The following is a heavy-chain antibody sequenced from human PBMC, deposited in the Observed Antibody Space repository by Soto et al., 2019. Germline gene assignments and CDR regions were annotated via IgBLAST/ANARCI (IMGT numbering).Heavy chain of an antibody. Sequence: XETLCLTCTVAGCSISSYYWSWIRQPPGKGLDWIGYIYYSGSTNYNPSLKSRVTISVDTSKNQFSLKLSSVTAADTAVYYCARDVGAAHYFDYWGQGTLVTVSS. D-gene: IGHD3-16*01. J-gene: IGHJ4*02. CDR1: GCSISSYY. CDR2: IYYSGST. V-gene: IGHV4-59*01. CDR3: ARDVGAAHYFDY.